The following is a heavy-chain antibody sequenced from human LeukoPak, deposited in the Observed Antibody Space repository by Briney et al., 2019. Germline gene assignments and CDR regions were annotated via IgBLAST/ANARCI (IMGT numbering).Heavy chain of an antibody. D-gene: IGHD5-12*01. V-gene: IGHV4-4*02. J-gene: IGHJ6*02. CDR3: ARDPHYDHLYGMDV. Sequence: NSSETLSLTCAVSGGSISSSNWWSWVRQPPGKGLEWIGEIYHSGSTNYNPSLKSRVTISVDKSKNQFSLKLSSVTAADTAVYYCARDPHYDHLYGMDVWGQGTTVTVSS. CDR2: IYHSGST. CDR1: GGSISSSNW.